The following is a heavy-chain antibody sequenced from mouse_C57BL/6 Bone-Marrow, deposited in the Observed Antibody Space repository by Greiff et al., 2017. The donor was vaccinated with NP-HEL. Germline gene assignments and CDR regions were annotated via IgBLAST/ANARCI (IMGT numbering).Heavy chain of an antibody. CDR3: AKVPLFYYCNYPFAY. CDR1: GYTFTDYY. J-gene: IGHJ3*01. V-gene: IGHV1-26*01. CDR2: INPNNGGT. Sequence: VQLQQSGPELVKPGASVKISCKASGYTFTDYYMNWVKQSHGKSLEWIGDINPNNGGTSYNQKFKGKATLTVDKSSSTAYMELRSLTSEDSAVYYCAKVPLFYYCNYPFAYWGQGTLVTVSA. D-gene: IGHD2-1*01.